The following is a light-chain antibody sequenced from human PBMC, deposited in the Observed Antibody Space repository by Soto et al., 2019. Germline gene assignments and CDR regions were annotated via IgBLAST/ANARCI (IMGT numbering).Light chain of an antibody. CDR2: EVN. CDR3: QCYDSSLSGREV. Sequence: QSVLTQPPSASGSPGQSVTISCTGTSSDVGGYEYVSWYQQHPGKAPKLMIYEVNKRPSGVPDRFSGSKSGTSASLAINGLQADDEADYYCQCYDSSLSGREVFGGGTKLTVL. J-gene: IGLJ2*01. CDR1: SSDVGGYEY. V-gene: IGLV2-8*01.